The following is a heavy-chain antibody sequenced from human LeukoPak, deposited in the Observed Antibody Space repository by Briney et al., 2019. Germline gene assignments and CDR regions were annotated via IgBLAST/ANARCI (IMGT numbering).Heavy chain of an antibody. CDR1: GFSFSSYG. Sequence: PGGSLRLSCVASGFSFSSYGMHWLRQAPGKGLEWVALISYDGNKKYYADSVKGRFTISRDNSKNTLYLEMNSLRPEDTALYYCPPIKFDKAYYRRHFQHWGQGTLVTVSS. D-gene: IGHD3-10*01. CDR3: PPIKFDKAYYRRHFQH. V-gene: IGHV3-30*03. J-gene: IGHJ1*01. CDR2: ISYDGNKK.